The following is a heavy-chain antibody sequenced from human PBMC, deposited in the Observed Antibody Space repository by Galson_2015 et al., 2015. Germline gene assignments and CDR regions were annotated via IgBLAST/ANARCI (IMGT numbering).Heavy chain of an antibody. CDR2: INHSRST. CDR1: GGSFSGYY. V-gene: IGHV4-34*01. D-gene: IGHD3-10*01. J-gene: IGHJ6*03. CDR3: ARGRLVQGPRWSRGYYYYYMDV. Sequence: SETLSLTCAVYGGSFSGYYWSWIRQPPGKGLEWIGEINHSRSTNYNPSLKSRVTISVDTSKNQFSLKLSSVTAADTAVYYCARGRLVQGPRWSRGYYYYYMDVWGKGTTVTVSS.